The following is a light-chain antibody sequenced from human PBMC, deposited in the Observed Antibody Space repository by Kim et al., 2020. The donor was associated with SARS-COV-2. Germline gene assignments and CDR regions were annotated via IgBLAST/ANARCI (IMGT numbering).Light chain of an antibody. Sequence: PGERATLSCRASQSIGSYLAWYQQKPGQAPRLLISDASNRATGIPARFSGSGSGTDFSLTISSLEPEDFAVYYCQQRSNWPRNTFGQGTRLKIK. J-gene: IGKJ5*01. CDR1: QSIGSY. CDR2: DAS. V-gene: IGKV3-11*01. CDR3: QQRSNWPRNT.